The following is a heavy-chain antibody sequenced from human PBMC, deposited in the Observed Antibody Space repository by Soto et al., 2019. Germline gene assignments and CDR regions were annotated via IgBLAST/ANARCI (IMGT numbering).Heavy chain of an antibody. CDR1: GASISSSNC. CDR3: ARVSSSWYDLDY. V-gene: IGHV4-4*02. J-gene: IGHJ4*02. CDR2: IYPSGST. Sequence: QVQLQESGPGLVKPSGTLSLTCAVSGASISSSNCWSWVRQPPGKGLEWIGEIYPSGSTNYNPSLKSRVTISVDKSKNQFSLKVSSVTAADTAIYYCARVSSSWYDLDYWGQGTLVTVSS. D-gene: IGHD6-13*01.